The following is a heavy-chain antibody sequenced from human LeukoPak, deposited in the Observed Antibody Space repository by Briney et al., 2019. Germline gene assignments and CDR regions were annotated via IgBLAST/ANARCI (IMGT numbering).Heavy chain of an antibody. CDR1: GGSFSGYY. J-gene: IGHJ4*02. D-gene: IGHD3-10*01. CDR2: INHSGST. V-gene: IGHV4-34*01. Sequence: SETLSLTCAVYGGSFSGYYWSWIRQPPGKGLEWIGEINHSGSTNYNPSLKSRVTISVDTSKNQFSLKLSSVTAADTAVYYCARGRSFGYWGQGTLVTVFS. CDR3: ARGRSFGY.